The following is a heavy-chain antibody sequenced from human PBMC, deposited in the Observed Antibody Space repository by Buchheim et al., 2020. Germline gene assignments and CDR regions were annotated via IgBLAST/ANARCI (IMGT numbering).Heavy chain of an antibody. J-gene: IGHJ4*02. CDR1: GFTFGTYS. CDR3: AKNVDTAMLRPFDY. V-gene: IGHV3-23*01. D-gene: IGHD5-18*01. CDR2: ISGSGGST. Sequence: EVQLLESGGGLVQPGGSMRLSCAASGFTFGTYSMTWVRQAPGKGLEWVSAISGSGGSTYYADSVKGRFTISRDNSKNTLYLQMNSLRAEDTAVYHCAKNVDTAMLRPFDYWGQGAL.